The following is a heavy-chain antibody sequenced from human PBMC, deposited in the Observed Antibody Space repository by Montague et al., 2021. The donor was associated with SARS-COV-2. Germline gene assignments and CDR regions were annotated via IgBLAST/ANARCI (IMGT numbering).Heavy chain of an antibody. CDR1: GGSISSTSYY. CDR2: IYNSGSA. Sequence: SETLSLTCTVSGGSISSTSYYWGWVRQPPGKGLEWIGSIYNSGSAYYNPSLKSRVTISIDTSKNQFSLKLNSVTAADTAVYYCARIPGSWTSWSVDYWGQGTLVTVSS. J-gene: IGHJ4*02. CDR3: ARIPGSWTSWSVDY. D-gene: IGHD3/OR15-3a*01. V-gene: IGHV4-39*01.